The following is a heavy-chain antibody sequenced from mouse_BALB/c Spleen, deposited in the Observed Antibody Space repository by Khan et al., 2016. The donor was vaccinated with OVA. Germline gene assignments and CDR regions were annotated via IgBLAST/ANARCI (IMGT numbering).Heavy chain of an antibody. CDR3: TRYTNHWYFDV. CDR2: ILPGSGGS. D-gene: IGHD1-1*01. J-gene: IGHJ1*01. Sequence: QVQLKQSGAELMKPGASVKISCKATGYTFSNSCIEWVKQRPGHGLEWIGEILPGSGGSNYNEKFKGKATFTADTSSNTAYMQLSSLTSEDSAVYYCTRYTNHWYFDVWGAGTTVTVSS. V-gene: IGHV1-9*01. CDR1: GYTFSNSC.